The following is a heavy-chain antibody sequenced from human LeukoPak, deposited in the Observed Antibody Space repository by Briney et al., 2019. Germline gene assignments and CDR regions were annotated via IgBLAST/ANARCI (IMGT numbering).Heavy chain of an antibody. D-gene: IGHD3-10*01. Sequence: GGSLRLSCAASGFTFSSYAMSWVRQAPGKGLEWVSAISGSGSSTYYADSVKGRFTISRDNSKNTLYLQMNSLRAEDTAVYYCAKDLWFGELLPYGMDVWGQGTTVTVSS. V-gene: IGHV3-23*01. J-gene: IGHJ6*02. CDR3: AKDLWFGELLPYGMDV. CDR1: GFTFSSYA. CDR2: ISGSGSST.